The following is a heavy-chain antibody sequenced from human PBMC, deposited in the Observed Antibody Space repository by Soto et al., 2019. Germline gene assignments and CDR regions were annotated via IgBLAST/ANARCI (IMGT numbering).Heavy chain of an antibody. CDR3: ACGEETRSYYDSSGYLGAFDI. Sequence: SVKVSCKASGGTFSSYAISWVRQAPGQGLEWMGGIIPIFGTANYAQKFQGRVTITADESTSTAYMELSSLRSEDTAVYYCACGEETRSYYDSSGYLGAFDIWGQGTMVTVSS. J-gene: IGHJ3*02. CDR2: IIPIFGTA. D-gene: IGHD3-22*01. V-gene: IGHV1-69*13. CDR1: GGTFSSYA.